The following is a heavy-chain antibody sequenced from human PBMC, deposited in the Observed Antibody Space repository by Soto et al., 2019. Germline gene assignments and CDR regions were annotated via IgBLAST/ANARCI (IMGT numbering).Heavy chain of an antibody. J-gene: IGHJ6*02. CDR3: ARRQGYSSSWYHYGMDV. V-gene: IGHV5-51*01. D-gene: IGHD6-13*01. CDR2: IYPGDSDT. Sequence: PGESLKISCKGSGYSFTSYWIGWVRQMPGKGLEWMGIIYPGDSDTRYSPSFQGQVTISADKSISTAYLQWSSLKASDTAMYYCARRQGYSSSWYHYGMDVWGQGTTVTVSS. CDR1: GYSFTSYW.